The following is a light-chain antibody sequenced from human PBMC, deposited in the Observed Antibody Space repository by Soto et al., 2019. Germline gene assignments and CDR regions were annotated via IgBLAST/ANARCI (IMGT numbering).Light chain of an antibody. CDR1: SSDVGGYNY. J-gene: IGLJ2*01. V-gene: IGLV2-11*01. Sequence: QSALTQPRSVSGSPGQSVTISCTGTSSDVGGYNYVSWYQQHPGKAPRLMIYDVTKRPSGVPNRFSGSKSGNTASLTISGLQAEDEADYYCSSYTISNAWVFGGGTQLTVL. CDR2: DVT. CDR3: SSYTISNAWV.